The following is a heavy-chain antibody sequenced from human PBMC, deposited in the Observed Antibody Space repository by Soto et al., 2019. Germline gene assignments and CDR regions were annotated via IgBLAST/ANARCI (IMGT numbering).Heavy chain of an antibody. Sequence: DVQLVESGGGLIQPGESLRLSCAAFGLTISGEKYVAWVRQAPGKGLEWVSALYDVDGSFYADSVKGRFTTSSDSSKTTVYLQMNDRRPDDTAVYYCATWHEREHAYDVWGQGTTVTVSS. J-gene: IGHJ3*01. V-gene: IGHV3-53*01. D-gene: IGHD1-1*01. CDR3: ATWHEREHAYDV. CDR2: LYDVDGS. CDR1: GLTISGEKY.